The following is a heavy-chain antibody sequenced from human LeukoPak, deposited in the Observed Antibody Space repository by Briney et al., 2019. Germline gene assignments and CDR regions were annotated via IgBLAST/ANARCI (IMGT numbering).Heavy chain of an antibody. CDR2: INPNSGGT. CDR1: GYTFTGYY. J-gene: IGHJ4*02. CDR3: ARRSTVTSQDATFFDY. D-gene: IGHD4-17*01. V-gene: IGHV1-2*02. Sequence: ASVKVSCKASGYTFTGYYMHWVRQAPGQGLEWMGWINPNSGGTNYAQKFQGRVTMTRDTSISTAYMELSRLRSDDTAVYYCARRSTVTSQDATFFDYWDQGTLVTVSS.